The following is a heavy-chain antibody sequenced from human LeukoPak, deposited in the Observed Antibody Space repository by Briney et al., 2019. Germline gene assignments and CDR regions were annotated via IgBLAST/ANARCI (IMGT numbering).Heavy chain of an antibody. D-gene: IGHD3-10*01. J-gene: IGHJ5*02. CDR3: ARGGVFGDYRYNWFDP. Sequence: PSETLSLTCTVSGGSISTYYWTWIRQPPGKGLEWIGYIYSSGSTSYNPSLKSRVTISVDTSKNQFSLKLSSVSAADTAVYYCARGGVFGDYRYNWFDPWGPGTLVIVSS. CDR2: IYSSGST. V-gene: IGHV4-59*01. CDR1: GGSISTYY.